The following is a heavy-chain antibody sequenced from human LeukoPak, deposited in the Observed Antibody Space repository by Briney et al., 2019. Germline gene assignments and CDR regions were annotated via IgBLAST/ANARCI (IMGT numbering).Heavy chain of an antibody. CDR1: GYTFTSYY. V-gene: IGHV1-46*01. CDR3: GRLMVRGVSPCGMDV. D-gene: IGHD3-10*01. CDR2: INHSGGSK. J-gene: IGHJ6*02. Sequence: GASVKVSCKASGYTFTSYYMHWVRQAPGQGLECVGIINHSGGSKSYAQKFQGRVTMTRDTSTSTVYMELSSLRSEDTAVYYCGRLMVRGVSPCGMDVWGQGTTVTVSS.